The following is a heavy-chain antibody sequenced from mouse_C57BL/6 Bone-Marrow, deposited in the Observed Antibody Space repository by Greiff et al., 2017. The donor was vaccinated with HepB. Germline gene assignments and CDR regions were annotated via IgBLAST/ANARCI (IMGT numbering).Heavy chain of an antibody. D-gene: IGHD3-2*02. CDR1: GYAFTNYL. Sequence: QVQLQQSGAELVRPGTSVKVSCKASGYAFTNYLIEWVKQRPGQGLEWIGVINPGSGGTNYNEKFKGKATLTADKSSSTAYMQLSSLTSEDSAVYFCAREGDSSGYRGFAYWGQGTLVTVSA. CDR2: INPGSGGT. CDR3: AREGDSSGYRGFAY. J-gene: IGHJ3*01. V-gene: IGHV1-54*01.